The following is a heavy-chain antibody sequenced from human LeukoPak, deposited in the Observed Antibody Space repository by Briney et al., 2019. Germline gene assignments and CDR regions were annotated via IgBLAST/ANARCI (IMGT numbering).Heavy chain of an antibody. CDR1: GFTFGDYA. CDR3: TRKGNDFWSGYSGWFDP. D-gene: IGHD3-3*01. V-gene: IGHV3-49*04. CDR2: IRSKGYGGTT. Sequence: GGSLRLSCTASGFTFGDYAMSWVRQAPGKGLEWVGFIRSKGYGGTTEYAASVKGRFTISRDDSKSIAYLQMNSLKTEDTAVYYCTRKGNDFWSGYSGWFDPWGQGTLVTVSS. J-gene: IGHJ5*02.